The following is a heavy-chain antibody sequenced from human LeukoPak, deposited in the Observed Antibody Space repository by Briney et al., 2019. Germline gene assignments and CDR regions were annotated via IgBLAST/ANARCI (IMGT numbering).Heavy chain of an antibody. D-gene: IGHD6-13*01. V-gene: IGHV4-38-2*02. Sequence: SETLSLTCTVSGYSISSGYYWGWIRQPPGKGLEWIGSIYHSGSTHYNPSLKSRVTISVGTSKNQFSLKLSSVTAADTAVYYCARGGGISHYYYYMDVWGKGTTVTISS. CDR2: IYHSGST. CDR1: GYSISSGYY. CDR3: ARGGGISHYYYYMDV. J-gene: IGHJ6*03.